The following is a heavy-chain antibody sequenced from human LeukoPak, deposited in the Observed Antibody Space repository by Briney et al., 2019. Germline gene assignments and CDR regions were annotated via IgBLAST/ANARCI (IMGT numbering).Heavy chain of an antibody. D-gene: IGHD2-8*01. V-gene: IGHV3-48*03. CDR2: ISGSGIT. J-gene: IGHJ3*02. Sequence: GGSLRLSCGAWRFTFSSYEMKGVRQAPGKGLEWVSYISGSGITRYADSVKGRFTISRDNAKNSLYLQMYSLRVEDTAVYYCAREDTGVAFDIWGQGTTVTV. CDR3: AREDTGVAFDI. CDR1: RFTFSSYE.